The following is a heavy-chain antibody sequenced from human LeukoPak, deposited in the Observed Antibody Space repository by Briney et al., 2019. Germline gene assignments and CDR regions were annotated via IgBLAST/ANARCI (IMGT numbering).Heavy chain of an antibody. Sequence: SETLSLTCTVSGGSISSYYWSWIRQPAGKGLEWIGRIYTSGSTNYNPSLKSRVTMSVDTSKNQFSLKLSPVTAADTAVYYCAREIAVAGHDAFDIWGQGTMVTVSS. D-gene: IGHD6-19*01. J-gene: IGHJ3*02. CDR3: AREIAVAGHDAFDI. CDR2: IYTSGST. V-gene: IGHV4-4*07. CDR1: GGSISSYY.